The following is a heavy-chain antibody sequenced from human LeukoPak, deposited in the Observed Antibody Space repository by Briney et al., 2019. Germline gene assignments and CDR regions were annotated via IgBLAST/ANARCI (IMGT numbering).Heavy chain of an antibody. V-gene: IGHV1-69*04. CDR1: GGTFSSYA. CDR3: ARGRYCGGDCYSYWFDP. J-gene: IGHJ5*02. Sequence: ASVKVSCKASGGTFSSYAISWVRQAPGQGLEWMGRIIPILGIANYAQKFQGRVTITADKSTSTAYMELSNLRSEDTAVYYCARGRYCGGDCYSYWFDPWGQGTLVTVSS. CDR2: IIPILGIA. D-gene: IGHD2-21*02.